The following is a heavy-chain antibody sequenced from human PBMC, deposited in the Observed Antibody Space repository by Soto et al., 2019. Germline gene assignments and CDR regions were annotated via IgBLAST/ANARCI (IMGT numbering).Heavy chain of an antibody. CDR1: GGSISSYY. J-gene: IGHJ6*03. V-gene: IGHV4-59*08. D-gene: IGHD6-6*01. CDR3: ASHARYSSSSYYYYYMDV. Sequence: SETLSLTCTVSGGSISSYYWSWIRQPPGKGLEWIGYIYYSGSTNYNPSLKSRVTISVDTSKNQFSLKLSSVTAADTAVYYCASHARYSSSSYYYYYMDVWGKGTTVTVSS. CDR2: IYYSGST.